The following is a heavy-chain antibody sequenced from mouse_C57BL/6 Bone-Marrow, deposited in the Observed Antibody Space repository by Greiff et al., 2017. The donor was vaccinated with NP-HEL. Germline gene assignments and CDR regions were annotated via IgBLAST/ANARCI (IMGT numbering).Heavy chain of an antibody. Sequence: VQLQQSGAELVRPGASVKLSCTASGFNIKDYYMHWVKQRPEQGLEWIGRIDPEDGDTEYAPKFQGKATMTADTSSNTAYLQLSSLTSEDTAVYYCTTKDYYGSSYVYAMDYWGQGTSVTVSS. D-gene: IGHD1-1*01. J-gene: IGHJ4*01. V-gene: IGHV14-1*01. CDR1: GFNIKDYY. CDR3: TTKDYYGSSYVYAMDY. CDR2: IDPEDGDT.